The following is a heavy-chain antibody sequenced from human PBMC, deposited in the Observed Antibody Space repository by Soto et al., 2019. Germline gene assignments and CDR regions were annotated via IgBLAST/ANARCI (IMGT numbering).Heavy chain of an antibody. D-gene: IGHD6-13*01. V-gene: IGHV3-33*01. CDR2: IWYDGSNT. CDR3: ARDIGDHTSRWTDAFDI. J-gene: IGHJ3*02. CDR1: GFTFSNYG. Sequence: GGSLRLSCAASGFTFSNYGMHWVRQAPGKGLEWVAVIWYDGSNTYFADSVEGRFTISKDNSKNTLFLQMNSLRAEDTAVYYCARDIGDHTSRWTDAFDIWGQGTMVTVSS.